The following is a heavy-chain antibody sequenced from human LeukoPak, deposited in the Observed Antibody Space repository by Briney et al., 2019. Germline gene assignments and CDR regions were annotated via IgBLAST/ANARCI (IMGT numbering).Heavy chain of an antibody. D-gene: IGHD1-20*01. CDR1: GFTVSSNY. CDR2: ISSSSSTI. V-gene: IGHV3-48*01. Sequence: PGGSLRLSCAASGFTVSSNYMSWVRQAPGKGLEWVSYISSSSSTIYYADSVKGRFTISRDNAKNSLYLQMNSLRAEDTAVYYCARDSLYNWNDGDYWGQGTLVTVSS. J-gene: IGHJ4*02. CDR3: ARDSLYNWNDGDY.